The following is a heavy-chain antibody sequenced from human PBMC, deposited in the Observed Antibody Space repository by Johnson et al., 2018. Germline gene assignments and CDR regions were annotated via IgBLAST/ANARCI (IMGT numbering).Heavy chain of an antibody. CDR2: IWYDGSNK. J-gene: IGHJ6*02. V-gene: IGHV3-33*01. D-gene: IGHD1-26*01. CDR3: ARDLEVGANTVFIYYGMDV. Sequence: QVQLVQSGGGVVQPGRSLRLSCAASGFTFSSYGMHWVRQAPGKGLEWVAVIWYDGSNKYYADSVKGRFTISRDNSKNTLYLQMNRLRAEDTAVYYCARDLEVGANTVFIYYGMDVWGQGTTVTVSS. CDR1: GFTFSSYG.